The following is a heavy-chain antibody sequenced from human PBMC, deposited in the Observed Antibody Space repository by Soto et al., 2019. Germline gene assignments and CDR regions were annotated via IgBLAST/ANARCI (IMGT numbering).Heavy chain of an antibody. D-gene: IGHD3-22*01. CDR3: AKDTYYYDSSGYYVFDY. CDR2: ISYDGRNR. CDR1: GFVFSSYG. J-gene: IGHJ4*02. Sequence: QVLLVESGGGVVQPGRSLRLSCAASGFVFSSYGIHWVRQAPGKGLEWVAGISYDGRNRYYTDSVKGRFTISRDNSMNTLYLQMNSLRAEDTAVYYCAKDTYYYDSSGYYVFDYWGQGTLVTVSS. V-gene: IGHV3-30*18.